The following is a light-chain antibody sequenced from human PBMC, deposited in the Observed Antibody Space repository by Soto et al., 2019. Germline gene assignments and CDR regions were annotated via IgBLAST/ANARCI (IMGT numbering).Light chain of an antibody. CDR3: QQTYTTPEIT. CDR2: GAS. Sequence: DIQMPQSPSSLSASLGDRFAITGLSSQSISIYLNWYQLKPGKAPNLLMYGASYLKSGVPTRFSGSGSGTDFTLTISSLQPEDFAIYYCQQTYTTPEITFGQGTRLEIK. J-gene: IGKJ5*01. V-gene: IGKV1-39*01. CDR1: QSISIY.